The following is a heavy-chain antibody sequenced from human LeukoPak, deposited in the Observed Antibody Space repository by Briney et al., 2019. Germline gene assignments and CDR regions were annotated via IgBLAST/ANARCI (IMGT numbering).Heavy chain of an antibody. Sequence: TTSETLSLTCTVSGGSISSGGYYWSWIRQHPGKGLEWIGYIYYSGSTYYNPSLKGRVTISVDTSKNQFSLKLSSVTAADTAVYYCARGRRYCSSTSCQNWFDPWGQGTLVTVSS. CDR3: ARGRRYCSSTSCQNWFDP. CDR1: GGSISSGGYY. V-gene: IGHV4-31*03. CDR2: IYYSGST. D-gene: IGHD2-2*01. J-gene: IGHJ5*02.